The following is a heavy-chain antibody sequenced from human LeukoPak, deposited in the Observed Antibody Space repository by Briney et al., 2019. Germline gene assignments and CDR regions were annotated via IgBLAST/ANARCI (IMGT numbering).Heavy chain of an antibody. CDR3: ASGRQLGY. CDR2: IGSTGSIM. Sequence: GGSLRLSCAASGFTFSSYEMNWVRQAPGKGLEWVSYIGSTGSIMYYADSVKGRFTISRDNARNSLYLQMNSLRAEDTAVYYCASGRQLGYWGQGTLVTVSS. J-gene: IGHJ4*02. V-gene: IGHV3-48*03. CDR1: GFTFSSYE. D-gene: IGHD6-13*01.